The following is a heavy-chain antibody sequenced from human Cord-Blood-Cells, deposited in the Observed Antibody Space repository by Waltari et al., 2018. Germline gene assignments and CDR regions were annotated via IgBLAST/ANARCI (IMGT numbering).Heavy chain of an antibody. CDR2: ISYDGSNK. V-gene: IGHV3-30*18. D-gene: IGHD6-6*01. J-gene: IGHJ4*02. CDR3: AKDRDSSSFDY. CDR1: GFTFSSYG. Sequence: QVQLVESGGGVVQPGRSLRLSCAASGFTFSSYGMHWVRQAPGKGLGWVAVISYDGSNKYYADSVKGRFTISRDNSKNTLYLQMNSLRAEDTAVYYCAKDRDSSSFDYWGQGTLVTVSS.